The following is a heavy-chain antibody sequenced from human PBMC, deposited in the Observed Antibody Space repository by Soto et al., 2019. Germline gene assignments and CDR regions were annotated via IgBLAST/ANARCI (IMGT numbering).Heavy chain of an antibody. CDR2: ISAYNGNT. Sequence: ASVKLSCKASGYTFTSYGISWVRQAPGQGLEWMGWISAYNGNTNYAQKLQGRVTMTTDTSTSTAYMELRSLRSDDTAVYYCARDSHYDYVWGSYRRGSLSFDYWG. D-gene: IGHD3-16*02. J-gene: IGHJ4*01. V-gene: IGHV1-18*01. CDR3: ARDSHYDYVWGSYRRGSLSFDY. CDR1: GYTFTSYG.